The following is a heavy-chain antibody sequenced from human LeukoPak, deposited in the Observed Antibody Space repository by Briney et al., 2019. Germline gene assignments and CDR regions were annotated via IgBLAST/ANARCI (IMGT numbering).Heavy chain of an antibody. J-gene: IGHJ3*02. CDR2: IYTSGTT. D-gene: IGHD3-3*01. V-gene: IGHV4-61*02. Sequence: PSETLSLTCTVSGGSISSGSYYWSWIRQSAGKGLEWIGRIYTSGTTNYNPSLKSRVTISVDTSKNQFSLKLSSVTAADTAVYYCARAERITIFGVVPYDAFAIWGQGTMVTVSS. CDR3: ARAERITIFGVVPYDAFAI. CDR1: GGSISSGSYY.